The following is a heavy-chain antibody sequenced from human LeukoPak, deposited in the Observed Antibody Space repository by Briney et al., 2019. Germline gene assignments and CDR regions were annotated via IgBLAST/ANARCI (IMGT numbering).Heavy chain of an antibody. J-gene: IGHJ4*02. V-gene: IGHV4-34*01. CDR1: GGSCDDYY. CDR3: ARGRDRSKAGDH. Sequence: PSETLSLTCAVYGGSCDDYYCSWIRQPPGKGLEWIGEIHPSGIFYYNSSLMSRVTISIDTSKSPFSLRLTSVTAADTGFYYCARGRDRSKAGDHWGQGSLVTVSS. CDR2: IHPSGIF.